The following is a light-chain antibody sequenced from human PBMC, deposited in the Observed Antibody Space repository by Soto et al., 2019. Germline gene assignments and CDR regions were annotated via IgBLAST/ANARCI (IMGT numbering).Light chain of an antibody. CDR2: EVT. J-gene: IGLJ1*01. CDR1: SSDVGGYNL. CDR3: CLFTGSSRYV. Sequence: QSALTQPASVSGSPGQSITISCTGFSSDVGGYNLVSWYQQHPGKAPKLMIYEVTKRPSGVSDRFSGSKSGYTASLTVFGLQVEDEPDYYCCLFTGSSRYVFGTGTKVTAL. V-gene: IGLV2-23*02.